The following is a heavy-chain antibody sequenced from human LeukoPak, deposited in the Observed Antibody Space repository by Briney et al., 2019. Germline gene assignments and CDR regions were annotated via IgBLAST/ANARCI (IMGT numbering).Heavy chain of an antibody. J-gene: IGHJ4*02. V-gene: IGHV1-69*05. CDR3: ARAYYDSSGYYSYYFDY. CDR2: IIPIFGTA. D-gene: IGHD3-22*01. CDR1: GGTFSSYA. Sequence: SVKVSCKASGGTFSSYAISWVRQAPGQGLEWMGGIIPIFGTANYAQKFQGRVTITTDESTSTAYMELSSLRSEDTAVYYCARAYYDSSGYYSYYFDYWGQGTLVTVSS.